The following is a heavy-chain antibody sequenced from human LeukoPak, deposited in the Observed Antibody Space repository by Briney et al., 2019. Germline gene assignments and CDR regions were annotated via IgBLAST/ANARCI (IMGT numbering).Heavy chain of an antibody. CDR1: DGSITMYY. CDR3: ARGRVSSSTWYSTYYYYFYMDV. V-gene: IGHV4-59*01. CDR2: VDHTGST. D-gene: IGHD4-11*01. Sequence: SETLSLTCSVSDGSITMYYWTWIRQPPGKGLEWIGYVDHTGSTNFNPSLNGRVSISRDTSKNLFSLRLRSVTAADTAVYFCARGRVSSSTWYSTYYYYFYMDVWGKGTTVTVSS. J-gene: IGHJ6*03.